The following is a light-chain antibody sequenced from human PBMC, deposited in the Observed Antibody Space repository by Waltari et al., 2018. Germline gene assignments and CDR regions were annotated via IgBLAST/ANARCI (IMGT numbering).Light chain of an antibody. J-gene: IGKJ4*01. CDR3: LQHNSYPLT. V-gene: IGKV1-17*01. CDR1: QGITSD. Sequence: DIQMTQSPSSLSASVGDTVTITCRASQGITSDLNWFQQKPGKAPKLLIYAATTLQSGVPSRFRGSGSRTEFTLTISSLQPEDFAAYYCLQHNSYPLTFGGGTKVEIK. CDR2: AAT.